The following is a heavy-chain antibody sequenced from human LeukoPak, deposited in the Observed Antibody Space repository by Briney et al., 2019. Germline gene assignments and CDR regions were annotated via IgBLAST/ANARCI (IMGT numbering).Heavy chain of an antibody. Sequence: SETLSLTCTVSGGSISSYYCSWIRQPPGKGLEWIGYIYYSGSTNYNPSLKSRVTISVDTSKNQFSLKLSSVTAADTAVYYCARGGRYYDSSGDFDYWGQGTLVTVSS. J-gene: IGHJ4*02. CDR2: IYYSGST. CDR3: ARGGRYYDSSGDFDY. D-gene: IGHD3-22*01. V-gene: IGHV4-59*01. CDR1: GGSISSYY.